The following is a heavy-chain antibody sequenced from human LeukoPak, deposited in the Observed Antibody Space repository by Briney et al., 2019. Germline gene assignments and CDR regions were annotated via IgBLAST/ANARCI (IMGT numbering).Heavy chain of an antibody. J-gene: IGHJ4*02. D-gene: IGHD5-18*01. Sequence: ASVKVSCKASGYTFTGYYMHWVRQAPGQGLEWMGRINPNSGGTNYAQKFQGRVTMTGDTSISTAYMELSRLRSDDTAVYYCARQYSYGSLLFDYWGQGTLVTVSS. CDR1: GYTFTGYY. CDR2: INPNSGGT. V-gene: IGHV1-2*06. CDR3: ARQYSYGSLLFDY.